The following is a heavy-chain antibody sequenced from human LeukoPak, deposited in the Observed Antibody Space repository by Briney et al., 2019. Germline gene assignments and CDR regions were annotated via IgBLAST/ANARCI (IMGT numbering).Heavy chain of an antibody. CDR1: GFTFSSYW. J-gene: IGHJ3*02. D-gene: IGHD7-27*01. Sequence: GGSLRLSCAASGFTFSSYWMSWVRQAPGKGLEWVANIKQDGSEKYYVDSVKGRFTISRDNAKNSLYLQMNSLRAEDTAVYYCARDFVTGDDAFDTWGQGTVVTVSS. CDR2: IKQDGSEK. V-gene: IGHV3-7*01. CDR3: ARDFVTGDDAFDT.